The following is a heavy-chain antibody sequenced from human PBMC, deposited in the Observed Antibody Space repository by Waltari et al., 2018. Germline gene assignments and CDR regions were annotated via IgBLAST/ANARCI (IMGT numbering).Heavy chain of an antibody. D-gene: IGHD3-3*01. J-gene: IGHJ4*02. Sequence: EVPLLESGGGLVQPGGSLRLSCAASGFTFSSYAMSWVRQAPGKGLEWVSVIYSGGSTYYADSVKGRFTISRDNSKNTLYLQMNSLRAEDTAVYYCAKDKDDFWSGYFDYWGQGTLVTVSS. CDR2: IYSGGST. V-gene: IGHV3-23*03. CDR3: AKDKDDFWSGYFDY. CDR1: GFTFSSYA.